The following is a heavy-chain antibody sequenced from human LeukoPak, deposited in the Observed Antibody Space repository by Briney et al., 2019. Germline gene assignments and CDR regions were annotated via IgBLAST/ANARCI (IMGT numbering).Heavy chain of an antibody. J-gene: IGHJ4*02. Sequence: SVKVSCKASGGTFSSYAISWVRQAPGQGLEWMGRIIPIFGTANYAQKFQGRVTITTGESTSTAYMELSSLRSEDTAVYYCARDPIAAAGTMDNWGQGTLVTVSS. D-gene: IGHD6-13*01. V-gene: IGHV1-69*05. CDR2: IIPIFGTA. CDR1: GGTFSSYA. CDR3: ARDPIAAAGTMDN.